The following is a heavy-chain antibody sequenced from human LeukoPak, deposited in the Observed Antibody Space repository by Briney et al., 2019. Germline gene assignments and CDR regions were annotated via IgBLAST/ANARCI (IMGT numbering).Heavy chain of an antibody. V-gene: IGHV4-34*01. Sequence: PSETLSLTCAVYGGSFSGYYWSWIRQPPGKGLEWIGEINHSGSTNYNPSLKSRVTILVDTSKNQFSLKLSSVTAADTAVYYCARHPSGWYLDYWGQGTLVTVSS. CDR3: ARHPSGWYLDY. J-gene: IGHJ4*02. CDR2: INHSGST. D-gene: IGHD6-19*01. CDR1: GGSFSGYY.